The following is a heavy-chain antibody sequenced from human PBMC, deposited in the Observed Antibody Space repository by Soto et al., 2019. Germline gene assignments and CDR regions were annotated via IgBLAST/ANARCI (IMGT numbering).Heavy chain of an antibody. V-gene: IGHV4-31*03. Sequence: QVQLQESGPGLVKPSQTLSLTCTVSGGSISSGGYYWSWIRQHPGKGLEWIGYIYYSGSTYYNPSLKSRVTISVDTSKNQFSLKLSSVTAADTAVYYCARDHIDSSGYYYGIDYWGQGTLVTVSS. CDR3: ARDHIDSSGYYYGIDY. J-gene: IGHJ4*02. CDR1: GGSISSGGYY. D-gene: IGHD3-22*01. CDR2: IYYSGST.